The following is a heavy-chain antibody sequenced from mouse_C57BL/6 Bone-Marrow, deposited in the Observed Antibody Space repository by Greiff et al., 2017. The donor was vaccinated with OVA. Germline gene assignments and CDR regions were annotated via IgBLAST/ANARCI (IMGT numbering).Heavy chain of an antibody. Sequence: QVQLQQSGAELVKPGASVGGGWKASGYTFTEYTTHWAPQSSVHVLDVILFFYPGSGSIKYNEKFKDKATLTADKSSSTVYMELSRLTSEDSAVYFCARHEEGYGPPDYWGQGTTLTVSS. J-gene: IGHJ2*01. CDR3: ARHEEGYGPPDY. D-gene: IGHD1-1*01. CDR1: GYTFTEYT. CDR2: FYPGSGSI. V-gene: IGHV1-62-2*01.